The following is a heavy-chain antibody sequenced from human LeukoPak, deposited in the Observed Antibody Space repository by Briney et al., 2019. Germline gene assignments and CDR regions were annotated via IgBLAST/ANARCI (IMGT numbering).Heavy chain of an antibody. D-gene: IGHD3-10*01. V-gene: IGHV3-23*01. J-gene: IGHJ4*02. CDR1: GLTFNTFG. CDR3: ARGGVDYYGSGTYYLMYYFDY. CDR2: ISGSGGAT. Sequence: GRTLRLSCAASGLTFNTFGMSWVRQAPGKGREWVSGISGSGGATYYADSVKGRFTISRHDPHHTLYLQMNSLRAEDMAVYFCARGGVDYYGSGTYYLMYYFDYWGQGALVTVSS.